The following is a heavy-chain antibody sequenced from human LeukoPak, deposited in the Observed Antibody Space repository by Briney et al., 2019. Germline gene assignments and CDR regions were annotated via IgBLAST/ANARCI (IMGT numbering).Heavy chain of an antibody. J-gene: IGHJ4*02. CDR2: INPNSGGT. V-gene: IGHV1-2*02. CDR1: GYTFTGYY. Sequence: ASVEVSCKASGYTFTGYYIHWVRQAPGQGLEWMGWINPNSGGTNYAQKFQGRVTMTRDTSISTAYMELSRLRSDDTAVYYCASIAVAGTGLRTDYWGQGTLVTVSS. CDR3: ASIAVAGTGLRTDY. D-gene: IGHD6-19*01.